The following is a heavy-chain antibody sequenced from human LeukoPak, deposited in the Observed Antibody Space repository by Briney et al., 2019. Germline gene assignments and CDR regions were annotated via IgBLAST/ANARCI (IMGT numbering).Heavy chain of an antibody. Sequence: GGSLRLSCTGSGYSFTSYWIGWVRQMPGKGLEWMGIIYPGDSDTIYSPSFQGQFTISADKSISTAYLQWSSLKASDTAMYYCAILPNPNWFDPWGQGTLVTVSS. V-gene: IGHV5-51*01. D-gene: IGHD2-15*01. J-gene: IGHJ5*02. CDR3: AILPNPNWFDP. CDR1: GYSFTSYW. CDR2: IYPGDSDT.